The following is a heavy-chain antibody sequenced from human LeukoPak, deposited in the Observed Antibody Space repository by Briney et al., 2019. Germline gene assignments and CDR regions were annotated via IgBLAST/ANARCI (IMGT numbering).Heavy chain of an antibody. D-gene: IGHD5-18*01. CDR1: GFTVSSNY. J-gene: IGHJ4*02. CDR3: ARGTTAMVMYYFDY. CDR2: IYSGGST. V-gene: IGHV3-53*01. Sequence: GSLRLSCAASGFTVSSNYMSWVRQAPGKGLEWVSVIYSGGSTYYADSVKGRFTISRDNSKNTLYLQMNSLRAEDTAVYYCARGTTAMVMYYFDYWGQGTLVTVSS.